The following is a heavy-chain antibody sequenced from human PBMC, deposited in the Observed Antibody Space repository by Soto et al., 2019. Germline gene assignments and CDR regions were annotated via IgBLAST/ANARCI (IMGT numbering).Heavy chain of an antibody. Sequence: QVQLVQSGAEVKKPGSSVKVSCKASGGTFSSYRINWVRQAPGQGLEWVGGIVPIYRTADYAQKFQGRVITTAAESACISYMELRSLKSQDTAVYYCVRDSGAKLSSSWGQGTLDTDSS. D-gene: IGHD6-13*01. J-gene: IGHJ4*02. V-gene: IGHV1-69*01. CDR3: VRDSGAKLSSS. CDR1: GGTFSSYR. CDR2: IVPIYRTA.